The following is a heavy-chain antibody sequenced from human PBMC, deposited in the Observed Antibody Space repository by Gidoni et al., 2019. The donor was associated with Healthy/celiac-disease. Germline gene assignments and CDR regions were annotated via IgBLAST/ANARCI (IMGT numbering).Heavy chain of an antibody. J-gene: IGHJ6*02. CDR2: IKSKTDGGRT. CDR1: AW. Sequence: AWMSWVRQAPGKGLEWVGRIKSKTDGGRTDYAAPVKGRFTISRDDSKNTLYLQMNSLKTEDTAVYYCTTDRDPTYIRWPEDYYYGMDVWGQGTPVTVSS. D-gene: IGHD4-17*01. CDR3: TTDRDPTYIRWPEDYYYGMDV. V-gene: IGHV3-15*01.